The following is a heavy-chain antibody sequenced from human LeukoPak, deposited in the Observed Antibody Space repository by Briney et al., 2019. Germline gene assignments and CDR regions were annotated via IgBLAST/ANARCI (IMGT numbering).Heavy chain of an antibody. CDR1: GYSFTSYW. V-gene: IGHV5-51*01. CDR3: ARHGYGGNSIDAFDI. D-gene: IGHD4-23*01. CDR2: IYPGDSDT. Sequence: GESLKISCKGSGYSFTSYWIGWVRQMPGKGLEWMGIIYPGDSDTRYSPSFQGQVTISADKSISTAYLQWSSLKASDTAMYYCARHGYGGNSIDAFDIWGQGTMVTASS. J-gene: IGHJ3*02.